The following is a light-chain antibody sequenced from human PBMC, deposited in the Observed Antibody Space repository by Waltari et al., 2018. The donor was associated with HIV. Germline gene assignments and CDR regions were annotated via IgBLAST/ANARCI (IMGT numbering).Light chain of an antibody. Sequence: EIVMTQSPATLSVSPGERATLSCRASQSVSINLAWYQQNPGQAPRLLIYDASTRATDTPARFSGSGSGTEFTLTISSLQSEDFAVYYCQHYNTWPITFGQGTRLEIK. V-gene: IGKV3-15*01. CDR3: QHYNTWPIT. J-gene: IGKJ5*01. CDR2: DAS. CDR1: QSVSIN.